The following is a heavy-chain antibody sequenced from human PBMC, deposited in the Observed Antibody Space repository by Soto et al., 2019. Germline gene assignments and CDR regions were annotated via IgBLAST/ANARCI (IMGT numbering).Heavy chain of an antibody. CDR1: GFTFSMYS. J-gene: IGHJ6*02. CDR3: ARDHLILPAHDFFYGSDV. Sequence: GGSLRLSCEVSGFTFSMYSMSWVRQSPGKGLEWVAKIPQDGVDGHYADSVKGRFTISRDNGKNSLYLQLNNLRAEDTSVYYCARDHLILPAHDFFYGSDVWGRGATVTVSS. CDR2: IPQDGVDG. V-gene: IGHV3-7*03. D-gene: IGHD2-21*02.